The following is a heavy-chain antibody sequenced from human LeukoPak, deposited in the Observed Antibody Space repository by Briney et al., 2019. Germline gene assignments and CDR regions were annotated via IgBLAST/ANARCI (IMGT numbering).Heavy chain of an antibody. V-gene: IGHV5-51*01. Sequence: GESLKISFKGSGYSFTNYWIGWVRQMPGKGLEGMGIIYPGDSDTKYSPSFQGRVTISADKSISTAYLQWSSLKASDTAMYYCARRIYDTSGDYMDVWGKGTTVTVSS. J-gene: IGHJ6*03. CDR3: ARRIYDTSGDYMDV. CDR2: IYPGDSDT. D-gene: IGHD3-22*01. CDR1: GYSFTNYW.